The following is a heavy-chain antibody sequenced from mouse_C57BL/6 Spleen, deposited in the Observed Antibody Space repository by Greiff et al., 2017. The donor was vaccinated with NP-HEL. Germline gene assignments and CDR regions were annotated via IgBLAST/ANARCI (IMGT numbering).Heavy chain of an antibody. CDR2: ISDGGSYT. D-gene: IGHD1-1*01. CDR1: GFTFSSYA. CDR3: ARDGGSSSLFAY. J-gene: IGHJ3*01. V-gene: IGHV5-4*01. Sequence: EVKLVESGGGLVKPGGSLKLSCAASGFTFSSYAMSWVRQTPEKRLEWVATISDGGSYTYYPDNVKGRFTISRDNAKNNLYLQMSHLKSEDTAMYYCARDGGSSSLFAYWGQGTLVTVSA.